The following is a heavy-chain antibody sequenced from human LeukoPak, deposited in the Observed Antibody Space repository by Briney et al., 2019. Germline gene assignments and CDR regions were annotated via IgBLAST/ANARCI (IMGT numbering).Heavy chain of an antibody. D-gene: IGHD3-22*01. CDR1: GYTFTSYD. V-gene: IGHV1-8*01. Sequence: GASVKVSCKASGYTFTSYDINWVRQATGQGLEWMGWMNPNSGNTGYAQKFQGRVTMTRNTSISTAYMELSSLRSEDTAVYYCARVPRGHYDSSGLFDYWGQGTLVTVSS. CDR2: MNPNSGNT. J-gene: IGHJ4*02. CDR3: ARVPRGHYDSSGLFDY.